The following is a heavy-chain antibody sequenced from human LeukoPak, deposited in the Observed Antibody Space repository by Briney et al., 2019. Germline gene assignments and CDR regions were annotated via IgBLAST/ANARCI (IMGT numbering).Heavy chain of an antibody. Sequence: GGSLRLCCAASGFTFSNYWMHWVRQVPEKGLVWVSRVKPDASSITYANSVKGRFTSSKDSAKTTLYLQMNRLRVEDTAVYYCARGGSYGDYWGQGILVTVSS. D-gene: IGHD3-16*01. CDR2: VKPDASSI. J-gene: IGHJ4*02. V-gene: IGHV3-74*01. CDR1: GFTFSNYW. CDR3: ARGGSYGDY.